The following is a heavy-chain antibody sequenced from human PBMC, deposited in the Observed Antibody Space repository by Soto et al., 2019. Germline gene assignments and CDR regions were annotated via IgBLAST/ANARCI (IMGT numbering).Heavy chain of an antibody. V-gene: IGHV3-23*01. CDR2: ISGRGGST. CDR3: AKITADSGTMTVDY. J-gene: IGHJ4*02. CDR1: GSTCTNIA. Sequence: GGSLSLCCAASGSTCTNIAMRWVRQSPGKGLEWVSTISGRGGSTYYADGVKGRFTSSRDNSKNTLYLQMNSLRAEATAIYYCAKITADSGTMTVDYWAREPWSPSPQ. D-gene: IGHD6-13*01.